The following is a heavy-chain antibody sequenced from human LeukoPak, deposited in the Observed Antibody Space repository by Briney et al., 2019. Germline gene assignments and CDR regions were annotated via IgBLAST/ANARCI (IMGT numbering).Heavy chain of an antibody. CDR2: ISYDGSNK. V-gene: IGHV3-30-3*01. D-gene: IGHD3-22*01. CDR3: ARAPWDSSGYPDY. Sequence: GGSLRLSCAASGFTFSSYAMSWVRQAPGKGLEWVAVISYDGSNKYYADSVKGRFTISRDNSKNTLYLQMNSLRAEDTAVYYCARAPWDSSGYPDYWGQGTLVTVSS. J-gene: IGHJ4*02. CDR1: GFTFSSYA.